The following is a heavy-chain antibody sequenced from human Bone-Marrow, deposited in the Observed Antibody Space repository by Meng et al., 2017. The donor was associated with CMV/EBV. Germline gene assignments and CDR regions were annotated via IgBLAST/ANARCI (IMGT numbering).Heavy chain of an antibody. CDR2: IRYDGSNK. D-gene: IGHD4-23*01. J-gene: IGHJ4*02. CDR1: GFTFSSYG. V-gene: IGHV3-30*02. Sequence: GESLKISCAASGFTFSSYGMHWVRQAPGKGLEWVAFIRYDGSNKYYADVVKGRFTISRDNSKNTLYLKMNSLRAEDTAVYYCAKVGTVVTPDGDYWGQGTLVTVSS. CDR3: AKVGTVVTPDGDY.